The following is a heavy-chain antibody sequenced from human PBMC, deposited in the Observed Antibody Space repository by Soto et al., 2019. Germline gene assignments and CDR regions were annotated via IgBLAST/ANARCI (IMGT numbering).Heavy chain of an antibody. Sequence: GGSLRLSCAASGFTFSSYAVSWVRQAPGKGLEWVSAISGSGGSTYYADSVKGRFTISRDNSKNTLYLQMNSLRAEDTAVYYCAKDGFITIFGVVTARYGMDVWGQGTTVTV. V-gene: IGHV3-23*01. J-gene: IGHJ6*02. CDR3: AKDGFITIFGVVTARYGMDV. D-gene: IGHD3-3*01. CDR2: ISGSGGST. CDR1: GFTFSSYA.